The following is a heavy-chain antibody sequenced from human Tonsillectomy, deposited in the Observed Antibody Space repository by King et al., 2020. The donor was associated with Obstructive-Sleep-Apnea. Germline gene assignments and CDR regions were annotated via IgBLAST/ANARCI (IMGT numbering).Heavy chain of an antibody. CDR2: IDWDGDK. CDR1: GFSLSNSGMC. J-gene: IGHJ3*02. Sequence: TLKESGPALVKTTQTLALTCSFSGFSLSNSGMCVNWIRQPPGKALEWLARIDWDGDKYYSTSLKTRLTISKDTSKNQVVLTMTNMDPLDTATYYCARMGFGSGTYGLGAFDIWGHGTMVTVSS. CDR3: ARMGFGSGTYGLGAFDI. V-gene: IGHV2-70*11. D-gene: IGHD3-10*01.